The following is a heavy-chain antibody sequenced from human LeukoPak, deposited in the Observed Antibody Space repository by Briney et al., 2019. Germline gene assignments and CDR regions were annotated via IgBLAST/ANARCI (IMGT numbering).Heavy chain of an antibody. CDR3: ARGLVLLWFGEFPWFDP. CDR1: GGSISSYY. J-gene: IGHJ5*02. D-gene: IGHD3-10*01. Sequence: SETLSLTCTVSGGSISSYYWSWIRQPPGKGLEWIGYIYYSGSTSYNPSLKSRVTISVDTSKNQFSLKLSSVTAADTAVYYCARGLVLLWFGEFPWFDPWGQGTLVTVSS. V-gene: IGHV4-59*01. CDR2: IYYSGST.